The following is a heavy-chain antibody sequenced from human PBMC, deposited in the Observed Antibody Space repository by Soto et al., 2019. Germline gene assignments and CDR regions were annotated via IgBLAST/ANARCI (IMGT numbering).Heavy chain of an antibody. CDR1: GYTLTELS. D-gene: IGHD6-13*01. V-gene: IGHV1-24*01. CDR2: FDPEDGET. Sequence: ASVKVSRKVSGYTLTELSMHWVRQAPGKELEWMGGFDPEDGETIYAQKFQGRVTMTEDTSTDTAYMELSSLRSEDTAVYYCAKEIAQAVAFHVWGHGNLVTVSS. CDR3: AKEIAQAVAFHV. J-gene: IGHJ4*01.